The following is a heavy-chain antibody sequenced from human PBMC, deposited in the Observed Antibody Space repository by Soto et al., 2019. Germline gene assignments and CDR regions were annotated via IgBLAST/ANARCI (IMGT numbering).Heavy chain of an antibody. Sequence: SVKVACKASGGTFSSNGISWVRHAPGQGLEWRGGITPIFVTAKYAQKFQGRVTITADESTNTAYLEVSGLRSEDTAVYYCATLYSSALFDYWGQGTLVTVPS. V-gene: IGHV1-69*13. CDR1: GGTFSSNG. D-gene: IGHD6-19*01. CDR3: ATLYSSALFDY. CDR2: ITPIFVTA. J-gene: IGHJ4*02.